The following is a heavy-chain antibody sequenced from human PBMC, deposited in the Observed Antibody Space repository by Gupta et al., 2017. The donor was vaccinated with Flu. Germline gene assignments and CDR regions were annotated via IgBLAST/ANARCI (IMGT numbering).Heavy chain of an antibody. D-gene: IGHD5-18*01. CDR1: GFTFSSYG. Sequence: QVQLVESGGGVVQPGRSLRLSCAASGFTFSSYGMHWVRQAPGKGLEWVAVIWYDGSNKYYADSVKGRFTISRDNSKNTLYLQMNSLRAEDTAVYYCARETEGYGVFDYWGQGTLVTVSS. CDR3: ARETEGYGVFDY. CDR2: IWYDGSNK. J-gene: IGHJ4*02. V-gene: IGHV3-33*01.